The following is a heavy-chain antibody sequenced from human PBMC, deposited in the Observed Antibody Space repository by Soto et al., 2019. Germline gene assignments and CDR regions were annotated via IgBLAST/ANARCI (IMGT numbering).Heavy chain of an antibody. V-gene: IGHV4-61*01. J-gene: IGHJ4*02. Sequence: SETLSLTCTVSGGSISIGTDYWSWIRQPPGKGLEWIGYIYYTGTTTYNPSIKNQVTISVDTSNNQFSLKLGSVTAADTAVYFWARYYSSGNYYFDYWGQGTLVTVSS. CDR3: ARYYSSGNYYFDY. D-gene: IGHD3-22*01. CDR1: GGSISIGTDY. CDR2: IYYTGTT.